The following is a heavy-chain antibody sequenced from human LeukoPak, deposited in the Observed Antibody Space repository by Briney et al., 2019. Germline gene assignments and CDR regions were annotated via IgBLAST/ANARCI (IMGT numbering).Heavy chain of an antibody. CDR1: GFSFSSYA. CDR3: AKAPVTSCRGAFCYPFDY. J-gene: IGHJ4*02. D-gene: IGHD2-15*01. Sequence: GGSLRLSCATSGFSFSSYAMSWVRQAPGKGLEWVSAMSSSDDGRYYAASVRGRFTISRDTSRSTLYLQMNSPRAEDAAVYYCAKAPVTSCRGAFCYPFDYWGQGTLVTVSS. CDR2: MSSSDDGR. V-gene: IGHV3-23*01.